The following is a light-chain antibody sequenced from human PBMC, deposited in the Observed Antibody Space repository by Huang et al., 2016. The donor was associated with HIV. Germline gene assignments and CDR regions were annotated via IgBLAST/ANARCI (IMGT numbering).Light chain of an antibody. Sequence: DIQMTQSPSTLSASVGDRVTITCRASQSISIWLAWYQHKSGKAPKLLIYKSSTLETGVPSRFSGSGSGTEFTLTISSLQPDDFATYYCQHYNPYSLPYTFGQGTKLEIK. CDR1: QSISIW. J-gene: IGKJ2*01. CDR2: KSS. CDR3: QHYNPYSLPYT. V-gene: IGKV1-5*03.